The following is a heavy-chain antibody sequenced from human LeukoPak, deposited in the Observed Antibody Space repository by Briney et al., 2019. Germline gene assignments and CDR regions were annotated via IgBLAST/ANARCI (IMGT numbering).Heavy chain of an antibody. CDR3: AKDRDSSGWFDY. Sequence: GGSLRLSCAASGVTLSNYAMSWARQAPGKGLEWVSAISGSGGSTYYADSVKGRFTISRDNSKNTLYLQMNSLRAEDTAVYYCAKDRDSSGWFDYWGQGTLVTVSS. V-gene: IGHV3-23*01. CDR1: GVTLSNYA. J-gene: IGHJ4*02. D-gene: IGHD6-19*01. CDR2: ISGSGGST.